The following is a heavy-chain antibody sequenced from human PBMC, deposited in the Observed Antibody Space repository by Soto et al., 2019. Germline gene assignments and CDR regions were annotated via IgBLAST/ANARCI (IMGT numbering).Heavy chain of an antibody. CDR2: IDPSDSYI. D-gene: IGHD2-21*02. V-gene: IGHV5-10-1*01. Sequence: GESLKISCKGSGYSFTSSWITWVRQMPGKGLEWMGHIDPSDSYINQSPSFQGHVTISTDKSISTVYLQWSSLAVSDTAMYYCARTPCGGDCFDAFDIWGQGTMVTVSS. CDR3: ARTPCGGDCFDAFDI. J-gene: IGHJ3*02. CDR1: GYSFTSSW.